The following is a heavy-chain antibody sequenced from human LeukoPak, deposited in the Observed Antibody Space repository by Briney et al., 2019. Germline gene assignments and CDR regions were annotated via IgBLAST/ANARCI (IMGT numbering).Heavy chain of an antibody. J-gene: IGHJ4*02. Sequence: SETLSLTCTVSGGSISSSNYYLGWIRHPPGMGLECVGTIYYSGNTYCNPSLKLRVTISVDTSKNKFSLKLSSVTAADTAVYYCARTTATSQYGSGYFDNWGQGTLVTVSS. D-gene: IGHD3-10*01. CDR1: GGSISSSNYY. CDR3: ARTTATSQYGSGYFDN. CDR2: IYYSGNT. V-gene: IGHV4-39*01.